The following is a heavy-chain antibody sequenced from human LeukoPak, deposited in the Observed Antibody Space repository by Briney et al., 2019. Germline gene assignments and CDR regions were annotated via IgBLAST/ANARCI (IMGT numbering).Heavy chain of an antibody. CDR1: GFTFSNYA. Sequence: GGSLRLSCVASGFTFSNYAMTWVRQAPGKGLELVAGIWGDDDKTVYGDAVKGRFTISRDNSKNTLYLQMNSLRAEDTAVYYCAKTQGYYDAWGQGALVTASS. V-gene: IGHV3-23*01. D-gene: IGHD2-15*01. J-gene: IGHJ5*02. CDR3: AKTQGYYDA. CDR2: IWGDDDKT.